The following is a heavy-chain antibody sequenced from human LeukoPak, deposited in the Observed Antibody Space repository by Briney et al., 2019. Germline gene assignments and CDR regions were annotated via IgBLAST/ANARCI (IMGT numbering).Heavy chain of an antibody. Sequence: SVKVSCKASGGTFSSYAISWVRQAPGQGLEWTGGIIPIFGTANYAQKFQGRVTITADKSTSTAYMELSSLRSEDTAVYYCARGKFGDDSSGYYLDYWGQGTLVTVSS. J-gene: IGHJ4*02. CDR2: IIPIFGTA. CDR1: GGTFSSYA. D-gene: IGHD3-22*01. CDR3: ARGKFGDDSSGYYLDY. V-gene: IGHV1-69*06.